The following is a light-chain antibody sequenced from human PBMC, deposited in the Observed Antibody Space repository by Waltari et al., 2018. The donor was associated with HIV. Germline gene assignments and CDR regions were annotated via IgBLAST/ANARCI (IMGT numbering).Light chain of an antibody. J-gene: IGLJ3*02. V-gene: IGLV2-23*02. CDR3: CSYAGNSARV. Sequence: QSALTQPASVCGSPGQSITISCTGTSSDIGSLTYVSWYQQYPGKPPKVMIYEVSKRPSGVSSRFSGSKSGNTASLTISGLQAEDEADYYCCSYAGNSARVFGGGTKLTVL. CDR1: SSDIGSLTY. CDR2: EVS.